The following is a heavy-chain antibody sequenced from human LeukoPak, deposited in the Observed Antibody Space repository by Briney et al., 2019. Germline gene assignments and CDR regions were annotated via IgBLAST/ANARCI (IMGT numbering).Heavy chain of an antibody. CDR2: IYPGDSDT. J-gene: IGHJ4*02. CDR3: ARKVYSGSYYGVPPFDY. V-gene: IGHV5-51*01. Sequence: GESLKTYRKGSGYRFTSYWLGWVRQIPGKGLELMGIIYPGDSDTRYSPSFQGQVTISADKSISTAYLQWSSLKGSGTAMYYCARKVYSGSYYGVPPFDYWGQGTLVSVSS. CDR1: GYRFTSYW. D-gene: IGHD1-26*01.